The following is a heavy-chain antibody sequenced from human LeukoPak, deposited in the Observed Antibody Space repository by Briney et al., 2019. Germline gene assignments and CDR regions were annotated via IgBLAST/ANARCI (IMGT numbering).Heavy chain of an antibody. J-gene: IGHJ4*02. D-gene: IGHD3-22*01. CDR3: AKVESTYYYDSSGYYYPFDN. V-gene: IGHV3-23*01. Sequence: PGGSLRLSCAASGFTFSSYAMSWVRQAPGKGLEWVSAISGSGGSTYYADSVKGRFTISRDNSKNTLYLQMNSLRAEDTAVYYCAKVESTYYYDSSGYYYPFDNWGQGTLVTVSS. CDR2: ISGSGGST. CDR1: GFTFSSYA.